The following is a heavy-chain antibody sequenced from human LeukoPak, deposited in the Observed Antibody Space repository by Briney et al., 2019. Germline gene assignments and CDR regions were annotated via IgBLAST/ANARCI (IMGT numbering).Heavy chain of an antibody. J-gene: IGHJ3*02. V-gene: IGHV4-59*01. D-gene: IGHD1-1*01. CDR2: IQDSGTT. Sequence: SETLSLTCTVSGGSISSYQWTWMRQSPAKGLEWIGCIQDSGTTNSNPSLNSRVTMSLDTSKKQFSLKLRSVTAADTAVYYCARDLGWNRAFDIWGQGTVVTVSS. CDR1: GGSISSYQ. CDR3: ARDLGWNRAFDI.